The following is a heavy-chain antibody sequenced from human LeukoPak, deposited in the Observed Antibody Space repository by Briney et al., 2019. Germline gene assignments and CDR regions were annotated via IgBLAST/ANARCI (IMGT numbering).Heavy chain of an antibody. Sequence: SETLSLTCAVYGGSFSGYYWSWIRQPPGKELEWIGEINHSGSTNYNPSLKSRVTISVDTSKNQFSLKLSSVTAADTAVYYCARRGGLRPNDYWGQGTLVTVSS. V-gene: IGHV4-34*01. J-gene: IGHJ4*02. D-gene: IGHD5-12*01. CDR2: INHSGST. CDR3: ARRGGLRPNDY. CDR1: GGSFSGYY.